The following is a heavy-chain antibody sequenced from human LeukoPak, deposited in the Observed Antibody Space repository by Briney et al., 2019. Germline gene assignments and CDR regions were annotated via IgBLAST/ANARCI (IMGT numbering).Heavy chain of an antibody. CDR1: GGSISNYY. D-gene: IGHD6-19*01. J-gene: IGHJ4*02. CDR3: ARGGWSKDY. V-gene: IGHV4-59*01. CDR2: IYYSGST. Sequence: PSETLSLTCTVSGGSISNYYWSWVRQPPGKGLEWIGYIYYSGSTNYNPSLKSRVTISVDASKNQFSLKLSSVTAADTAVYYCARGGWSKDYWGQGTLVTVSS.